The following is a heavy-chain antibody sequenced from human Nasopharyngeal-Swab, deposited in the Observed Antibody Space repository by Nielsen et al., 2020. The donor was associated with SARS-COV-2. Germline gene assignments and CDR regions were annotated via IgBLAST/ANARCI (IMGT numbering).Heavy chain of an antibody. Sequence: GGSLRLSCAASGFTFSSYAMSWVRQAPGKGLEWVAAISGSGGSTYYADSVKGRFTISRDNSKNTLYLQMNSLRAEDTAVYYCAKELLCCSGGSCYRYYYGMDVWGQGTTVTVSS. V-gene: IGHV3-23*01. CDR1: GFTFSSYA. J-gene: IGHJ6*02. CDR3: AKELLCCSGGSCYRYYYGMDV. D-gene: IGHD2-15*01. CDR2: ISGSGGST.